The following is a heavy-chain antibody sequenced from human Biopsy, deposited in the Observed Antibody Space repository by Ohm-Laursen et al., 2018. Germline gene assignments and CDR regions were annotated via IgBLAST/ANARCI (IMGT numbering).Heavy chain of an antibody. D-gene: IGHD2-15*01. CDR3: ARTLVDCTSGTCYDVGDGMDV. CDR2: IIPMFGIT. Sequence: SVKVSCKTSGGTFSSYDISWLRQAPGQGLEWMGGIIPMFGITEFAQKFQGRVTINVDKSTSTVYMELRNLRSEDTAVYYCARTLVDCTSGTCYDVGDGMDVWGQGTTVIVSS. V-gene: IGHV1-69*10. J-gene: IGHJ6*02. CDR1: GGTFSSYD.